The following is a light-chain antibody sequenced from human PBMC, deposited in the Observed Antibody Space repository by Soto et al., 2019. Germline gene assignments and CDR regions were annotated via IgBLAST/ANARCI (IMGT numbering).Light chain of an antibody. J-gene: IGLJ1*01. V-gene: IGLV3-21*02. CDR1: XXXSKS. Sequence: SYELTQPPSVSVAPGXTASITXXGNXXXSKSVHWYQQKPGQAPVLVVYDDSDRPSGIPERFSGSNSGNTATLTISRVEAGDEADYYCQVWDSSSDHRGYVFGTGTKVTVL. CDR2: DDS. CDR3: QVWDSSSDHRGYV.